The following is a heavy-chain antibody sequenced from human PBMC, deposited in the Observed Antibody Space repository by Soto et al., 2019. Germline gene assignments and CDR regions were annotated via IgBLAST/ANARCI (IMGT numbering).Heavy chain of an antibody. V-gene: IGHV3-72*01. CDR1: GFTFRDHF. J-gene: IGHJ2*01. Sequence: GGSLRLSCAASGFTFRDHFMDWIRQAPGQGLEWIARAKSRHQNFATQYAESVKGRFTVSRDDRTNSCFLQMNDLTTDDTAVYFCASPRGDWDALLDRFFDFWGRGTLVTVSS. D-gene: IGHD1-1*01. CDR2: AKSRHQNFAT. CDR3: ASPRGDWDALLDRFFDF.